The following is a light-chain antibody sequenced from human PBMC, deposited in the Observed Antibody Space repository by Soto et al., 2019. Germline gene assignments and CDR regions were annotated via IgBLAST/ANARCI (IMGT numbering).Light chain of an antibody. Sequence: QAVLTQAACVSGCPGQSITISWTGTRSDVGLYDCVSWYQQHPGKAPQLMIYAVSNRPSGVSNRSSASKSGNTASLFISGLQAEDEADYYCSSYTSDSSYVFGSGTKVTV. V-gene: IGLV2-14*01. CDR1: RSDVGLYDC. CDR3: SSYTSDSSYV. J-gene: IGLJ1*01. CDR2: AVS.